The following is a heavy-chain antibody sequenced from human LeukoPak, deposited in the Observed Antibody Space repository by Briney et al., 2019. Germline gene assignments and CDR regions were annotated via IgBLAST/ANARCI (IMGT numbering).Heavy chain of an antibody. D-gene: IGHD5/OR15-5a*01. CDR1: GYTFTSYG. CDR2: ISAYNGNT. CDR3: AGQNRLRDWFDP. J-gene: IGHJ5*02. Sequence: ASVKVSCKASGYTFTSYGISWVRQAPGQGLEWMGWISAYNGNTNYAQKLQGRVTMTTDTSTSTAYMELRSLRSDDTAVYYCAGQNRLRDWFDPWGQGTLVTVSS. V-gene: IGHV1-18*01.